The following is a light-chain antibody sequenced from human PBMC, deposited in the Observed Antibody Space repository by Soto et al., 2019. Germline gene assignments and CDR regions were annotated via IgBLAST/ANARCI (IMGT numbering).Light chain of an antibody. CDR3: QQSYTSPFT. J-gene: IGKJ2*01. V-gene: IGKV1-39*01. CDR2: ATS. CDR1: QPISTY. Sequence: DIQMTQSPSSLSASVGDRVTITCRASQPISTYLNWYQQRPGKAPKFLISATSTLQSGVPARFSGRGFGTGFTITISTLSPEDVGCYFCQQSYTSPFTFGQGTRLEI.